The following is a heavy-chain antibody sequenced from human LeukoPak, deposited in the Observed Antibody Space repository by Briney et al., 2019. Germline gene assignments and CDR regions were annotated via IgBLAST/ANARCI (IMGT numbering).Heavy chain of an antibody. CDR2: IYNSGST. CDR3: ARGRNYFDY. D-gene: IGHD3-10*01. Sequence: GSLRLSCAASGFTVSSNYMSWIRQPPGKGLEWIGDIYNSGSTNYSPSVKSRVTISADTSKNQFSLKLNSVTAADTAVYYCARGRNYFDYWGRGTLVTVSS. J-gene: IGHJ4*02. V-gene: IGHV4-59*02. CDR1: GFTVSSNY.